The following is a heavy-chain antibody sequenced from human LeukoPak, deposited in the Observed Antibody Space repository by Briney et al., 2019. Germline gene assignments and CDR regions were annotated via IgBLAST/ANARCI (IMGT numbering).Heavy chain of an antibody. V-gene: IGHV1-18*01. CDR1: GYTFTIYG. D-gene: IGHD3-22*01. CDR3: ARAHGYDSSGYSEAYFDY. J-gene: IGHJ4*02. CDR2: ISAYNGNT. Sequence: ASVKVSCKASGYTFTIYGVSWVRQAPGQGLEWMGWISAYNGNTKYAQKPQGRVTRTTDTPTSTAYMELRSLRSDDTAVYYCARAHGYDSSGYSEAYFDYWGQGTLVTVSS.